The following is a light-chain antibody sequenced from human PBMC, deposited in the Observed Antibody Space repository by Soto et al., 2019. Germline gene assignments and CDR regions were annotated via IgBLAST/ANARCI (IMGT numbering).Light chain of an antibody. J-gene: IGKJ1*01. V-gene: IGKV4-1*01. CDR1: QIVLYSSNNKNY. CDR3: QQYYSTRT. CDR2: WAS. Sequence: DIVMTQSPDSLAVSLGERATINCKSSQIVLYSSNNKNYLAWYQQKPGQPPKLLIYWASTRESGVPDRFSGSGSGTDFTLTISSLQAEDAAVYYCQQYYSTRTFGQGTKVDIK.